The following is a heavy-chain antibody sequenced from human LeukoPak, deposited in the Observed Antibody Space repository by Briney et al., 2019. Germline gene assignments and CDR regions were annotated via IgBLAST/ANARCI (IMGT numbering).Heavy chain of an antibody. CDR3: ARQGYDILTGYIDAFDI. J-gene: IGHJ3*02. CDR1: GGSISSYY. CDR2: ISYSGST. Sequence: SETLSLTCTVSGGSISSYYWSWIRQPPGKGLEWIGYISYSGSTNYNPSLKSRVTISIDTSKNQFSLKLRSVTAADTAIYYCARQGYDILTGYIDAFDIWGQGTTVTVSS. V-gene: IGHV4-59*08. D-gene: IGHD3-9*01.